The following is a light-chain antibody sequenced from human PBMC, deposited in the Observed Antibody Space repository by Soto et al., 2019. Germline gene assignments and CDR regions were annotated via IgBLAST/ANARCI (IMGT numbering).Light chain of an antibody. V-gene: IGKV3-11*01. CDR1: QSISRY. Sequence: EIVLTQSPATLSLSPGERATLSCRASQSISRYLAWYQQKPGQAPRLLIFDASNRASGIPARFGGSGSGTDFTLTISSLEPEDFAVYYCQHYSSSPPAITFGQGTRLEIK. CDR2: DAS. J-gene: IGKJ5*01. CDR3: QHYSSSPPAIT.